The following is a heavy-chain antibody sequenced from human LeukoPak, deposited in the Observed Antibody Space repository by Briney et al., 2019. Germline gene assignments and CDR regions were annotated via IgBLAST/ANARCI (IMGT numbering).Heavy chain of an antibody. D-gene: IGHD6-19*01. J-gene: IGHJ4*02. V-gene: IGHV3-30-3*01. Sequence: GTSLRLSCAASGFTFSSYAMHWVRQAPGKGLEWVAIISYDGSDKYYADSVKGRLTISRDNSKSTLYLQMISLRTEDTAVYYCARADGSVAGPPSGHWGQGTLVTVSS. CDR2: ISYDGSDK. CDR3: ARADGSVAGPPSGH. CDR1: GFTFSSYA.